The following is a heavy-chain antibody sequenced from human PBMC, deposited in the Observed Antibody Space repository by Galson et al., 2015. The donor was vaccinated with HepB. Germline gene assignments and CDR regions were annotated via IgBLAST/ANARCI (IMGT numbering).Heavy chain of an antibody. V-gene: IGHV1-69*13. CDR3: TYYCLRHRELRHSDL. D-gene: IGHD3-10*01. J-gene: IGHJ4*02. Sequence: SVKVSCKASGGTFSNYSIAWVRQAPGQGLEWMGGIIPMFDTRNYAQKFQGRVTITAEESTDTSGTQAVLTMTNMGPEDTATYYCLRHRELRHSDLWGQGTLVTVSS. CDR1: GGTFSNYS. CDR2: IIPMFDTR.